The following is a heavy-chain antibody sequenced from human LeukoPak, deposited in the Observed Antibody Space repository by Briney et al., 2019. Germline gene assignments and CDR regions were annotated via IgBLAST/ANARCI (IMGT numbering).Heavy chain of an antibody. CDR2: IYSGGST. J-gene: IGHJ6*02. V-gene: IGHV3-66*01. CDR3: ARATGPRGYYGMDV. CDR1: EFTVSSNY. Sequence: GGSLRLSCAGSEFTVSSNYMSWVRQAPGKGVEWVSVIYSGGSTYYADSVKGRFTIYRDNSKNTLYLQMNSLRAEDTAVYYCARATGPRGYYGMDVWGQGTTVTVSS.